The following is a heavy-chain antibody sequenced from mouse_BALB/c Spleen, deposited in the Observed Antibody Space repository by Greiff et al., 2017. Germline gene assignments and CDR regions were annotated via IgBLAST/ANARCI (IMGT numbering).Heavy chain of an antibody. D-gene: IGHD2-3*01. V-gene: IGHV3-2*02. CDR2: ISYSGST. Sequence: EVKLLESGPGLVKPSQSLSLTCTVTGYSITSDYAWNWIRQFPGNKLEWMGYISYSGSTSYNPSLKSRISITRDTSKNQFFLQLNSVTTEDTATYYCARVGIYDGYYVPAWFAYWGQGTLVTVSA. J-gene: IGHJ3*01. CDR1: GYSITSDYA. CDR3: ARVGIYDGYYVPAWFAY.